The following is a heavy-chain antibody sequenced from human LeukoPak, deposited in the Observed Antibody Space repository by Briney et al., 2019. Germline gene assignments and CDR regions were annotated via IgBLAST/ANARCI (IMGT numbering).Heavy chain of an antibody. CDR3: AKDLLGSSWYPDY. V-gene: IGHV3-20*04. CDR1: GFTFDDYG. CDR2: INWNGGST. Sequence: GGSLRLSCAASGFTFDDYGMSWVRQAPGKGLEWVSGINWNGGSTGYADSVKGRFTISRDTSKNTLYLQMNSLRAEDTAVYYCAKDLLGSSWYPDYWGQGTLVTVSS. D-gene: IGHD6-13*01. J-gene: IGHJ4*02.